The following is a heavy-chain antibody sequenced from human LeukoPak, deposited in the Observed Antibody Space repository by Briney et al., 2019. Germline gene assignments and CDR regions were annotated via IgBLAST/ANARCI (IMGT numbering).Heavy chain of an antibody. V-gene: IGHV3-30*18. CDR2: ISYNGSNK. J-gene: IGHJ6*02. Sequence: GRSLRLSCAASGFTFSSYGMHWVRQAPGKGLEWVAVISYNGSNKYYADSVKGRFTISRDNSKNTLYLQMNSLRAEDTAVYYCAKDFGRAVAGDPYYYCGMDVWGQGTTVTVSS. CDR3: AKDFGRAVAGDPYYYCGMDV. CDR1: GFTFSSYG. D-gene: IGHD6-19*01.